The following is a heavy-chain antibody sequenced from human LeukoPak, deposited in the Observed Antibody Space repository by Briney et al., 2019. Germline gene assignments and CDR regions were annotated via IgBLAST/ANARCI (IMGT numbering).Heavy chain of an antibody. CDR1: GFTFSSYA. D-gene: IGHD6-13*01. CDR3: AKDAVAAAGRAYYFDY. CDR2: LSGSGSGT. J-gene: IGHJ4*02. V-gene: IGHV3-23*01. Sequence: GGSLRLSCAASGFTFSSYAMSWVRQAPGKGLEWVSALSGSGSGTYYADSVKGRFTISRDNSKNMLYLQMNSLRTEDTAEYYCAKDAVAAAGRAYYFDYWGQGTLVTVSS.